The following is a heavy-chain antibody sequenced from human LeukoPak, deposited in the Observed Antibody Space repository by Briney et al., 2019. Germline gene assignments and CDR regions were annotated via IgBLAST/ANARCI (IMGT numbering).Heavy chain of an antibody. J-gene: IGHJ4*02. D-gene: IGHD3-10*01. V-gene: IGHV1-18*01. CDR3: ARGAVRGVIPPEIDY. CDR1: GYTFTSYG. Sequence: GASVKVSCKASGYTFTSYGISWVRQAPGQGLEWMGWISAYNGNTNYAQKLQGRVTMTTDTSTSTAYMELRSLRSDDTAVYYCARGAVRGVIPPEIDYWGQGTLVTVSS. CDR2: ISAYNGNT.